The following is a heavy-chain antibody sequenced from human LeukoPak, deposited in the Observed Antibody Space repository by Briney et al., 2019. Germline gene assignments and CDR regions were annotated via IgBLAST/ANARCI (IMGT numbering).Heavy chain of an antibody. D-gene: IGHD5-18*01. J-gene: IGHJ4*02. CDR2: ISYDGSSK. Sequence: PGRSLRLSCAASGFTFSVYGMHWVHQAPGKGLEWVPVISYDGSSKHYADSVKGRFTISRDNSTNTLYLPMNSLRAEDTAVYHCAKDRTEAMVTLGVAYWGQGTLVTVSS. CDR1: GFTFSVYG. CDR3: AKDRTEAMVTLGVAY. V-gene: IGHV3-30*18.